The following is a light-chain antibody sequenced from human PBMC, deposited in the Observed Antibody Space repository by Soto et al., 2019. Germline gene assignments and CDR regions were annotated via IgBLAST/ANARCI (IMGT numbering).Light chain of an antibody. CDR1: SSDVGGYNY. Sequence: VLTQPASVSGSHGQSITISCTGTSSDVGGYNYVSWYQQHPGKAPKLMIYDVSNRPSGVSNRFSGSKSGNTASLTISGLQAEDEADYYCSSYTSTSTLVFGGGTKLTVL. J-gene: IGLJ2*01. V-gene: IGLV2-14*01. CDR2: DVS. CDR3: SSYTSTSTLV.